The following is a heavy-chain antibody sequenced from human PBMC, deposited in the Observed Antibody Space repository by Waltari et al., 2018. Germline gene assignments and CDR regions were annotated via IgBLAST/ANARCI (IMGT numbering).Heavy chain of an antibody. CDR2: MYYRGST. D-gene: IGHD2-15*01. CDR1: GDSISSSSYY. Sequence: QLQLQESGPGLVKASETLSLTCTVSGDSISSSSYYWGWVRQPPGKGLEWIGNMYYRGSTYYNPPLKRRVTISGDTSKSQFSLKLSSVTAADTSMYYCVRHARTTSGGKHFDHWGQGMLVTVSP. V-gene: IGHV4-39*01. CDR3: VRHARTTSGGKHFDH. J-gene: IGHJ4*02.